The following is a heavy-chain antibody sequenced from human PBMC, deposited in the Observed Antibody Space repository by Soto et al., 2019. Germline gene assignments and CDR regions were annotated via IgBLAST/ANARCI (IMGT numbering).Heavy chain of an antibody. J-gene: IGHJ6*02. V-gene: IGHV3-30*18. CDR1: GFTFSSYG. D-gene: IGHD2-21*02. CDR3: AKDGPDIVVVTAIRWPVCGYGMDV. CDR2: ISYDGSNK. Sequence: GGSLRLSCAASGFTFSSYGMHWVRQAPGKGLEWVAVISYDGSNKYYADSVKGRFTISRDNSKNTLYLQMNSLRAEDTAVYYCAKDGPDIVVVTAIRWPVCGYGMDVWGQGTTVTVSS.